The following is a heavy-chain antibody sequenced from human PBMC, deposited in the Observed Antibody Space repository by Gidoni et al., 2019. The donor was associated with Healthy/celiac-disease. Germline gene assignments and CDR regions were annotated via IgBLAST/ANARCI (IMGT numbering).Heavy chain of an antibody. CDR3: AKDLGVDILTGPFDY. D-gene: IGHD3-9*01. V-gene: IGHV3-9*01. J-gene: IGHJ4*02. Sequence: EVQLVESGGGLVQPGRSLRLSCAASGFTFDDYAMHWVRQAPGKGLEWVSGISWNSGSIGYADSVKGRFTISRDNAKNSLYLQMNSLRAEDTALYYCAKDLGVDILTGPFDYWGQGTLVTVSS. CDR1: GFTFDDYA. CDR2: ISWNSGSI.